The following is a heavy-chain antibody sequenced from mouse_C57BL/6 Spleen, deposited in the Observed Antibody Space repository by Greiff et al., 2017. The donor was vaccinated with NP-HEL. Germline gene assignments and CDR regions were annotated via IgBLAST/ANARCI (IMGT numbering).Heavy chain of an antibody. J-gene: IGHJ3*01. CDR3: ARAYYDYDWFAY. CDR1: GYAFSSYW. V-gene: IGHV1-80*01. D-gene: IGHD2-4*01. Sequence: VQLQQSGAELVKPGASVKISCKASGYAFSSYWMNWVKQRPGKGLEWIGQIYPGDGDTNYNGKFKGKATLTADKSSSTAYMQLSSLTSEDSAVYFCARAYYDYDWFAYWGQGTLVTVSA. CDR2: IYPGDGDT.